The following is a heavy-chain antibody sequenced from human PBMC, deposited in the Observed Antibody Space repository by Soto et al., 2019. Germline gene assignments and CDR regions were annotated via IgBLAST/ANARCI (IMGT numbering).Heavy chain of an antibody. V-gene: IGHV4-59*01. D-gene: IGHD6-13*01. CDR1: GGSISGYY. J-gene: IGHJ6*02. CDR2: IYYRGST. Sequence: SETLSLTCTVSGGSISGYYWSWIRQSPGKGLEYIGYIYYRGSTNYNPSLKSRVTMSVDTSRNQFSLKVNSVTAAGTAVYYCARQQLLPLYYALDVWAQGTTVSVSS. CDR3: ARQQLLPLYYALDV.